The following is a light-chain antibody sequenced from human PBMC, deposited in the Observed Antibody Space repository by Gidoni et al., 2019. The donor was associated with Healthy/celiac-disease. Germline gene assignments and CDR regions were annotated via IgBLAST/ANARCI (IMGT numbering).Light chain of an antibody. J-gene: IGKJ2*01. Sequence: EIVLTQCPATLSLSRGERATFSCRASQSVSSYLAWYQQKPGQAPRLLIYDASNRATGIPARFSGSGSGTDFTLTISSLEPEDFAVYYCQQRSNWPPYTFGQGTKLEIK. CDR1: QSVSSY. CDR2: DAS. CDR3: QQRSNWPPYT. V-gene: IGKV3-11*01.